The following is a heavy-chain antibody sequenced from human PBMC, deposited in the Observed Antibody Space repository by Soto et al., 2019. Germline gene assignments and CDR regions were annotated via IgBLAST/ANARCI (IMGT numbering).Heavy chain of an antibody. CDR1: GFTFSSYA. J-gene: IGHJ6*02. V-gene: IGHV3-23*01. CDR2: ISGSGGST. Sequence: PGGSLRLSCAASGFTFSSYAMSWVRQAPGKGLEWVSAISGSGGSTYYADSVKGRFTISRDNSKNTLYLQMNSLRAEDTAVYYCAKDPGYSSRPRRLNYYGMDVWGQGTTVTVSS. CDR3: AKDPGYSSRPRRLNYYGMDV. D-gene: IGHD6-13*01.